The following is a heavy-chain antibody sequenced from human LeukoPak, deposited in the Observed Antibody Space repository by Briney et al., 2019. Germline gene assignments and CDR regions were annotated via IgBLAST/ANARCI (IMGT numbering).Heavy chain of an antibody. D-gene: IGHD3-22*01. CDR3: ARAFTYYYGSRGLDY. CDR2: IYYSGST. J-gene: IGHJ4*02. V-gene: IGHV4-30-4*01. CDR1: GGSISSGDYY. Sequence: PSQTLSLTCTVSGGSISSGDYYWSWIRQPPGKGLEWIGYIYYSGSTYYNPSLKSRVTISVDTSKNQFSLKLSSVTAADTAVYYCARAFTYYYGSRGLDYWGQGTLVTVSS.